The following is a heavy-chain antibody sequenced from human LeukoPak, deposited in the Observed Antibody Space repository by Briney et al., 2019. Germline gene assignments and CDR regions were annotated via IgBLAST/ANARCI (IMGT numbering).Heavy chain of an antibody. CDR1: GFTFSSYT. CDR2: IDEDGTEK. V-gene: IGHV3-7*01. D-gene: IGHD6-13*01. CDR3: ARAITAVDSY. Sequence: GGSLRLSCAASGFTFSSYTMNWVRQAPGKGLEWVAGIDEDGTEKYYVESVKGRFTISRDNAKKSVYLQMNSLRADDTAVYYCARAITAVDSYWGQGTLVTVSS. J-gene: IGHJ4*02.